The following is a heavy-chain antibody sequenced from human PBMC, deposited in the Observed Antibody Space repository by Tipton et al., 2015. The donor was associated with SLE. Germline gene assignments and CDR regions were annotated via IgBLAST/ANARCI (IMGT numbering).Heavy chain of an antibody. CDR3: ARQSDTTMVAYFDS. V-gene: IGHV4-4*07. Sequence: TLSLTCTVSGGSISPYYWTWIRQPAGKGLEWIGRIYNSGSPNYNPSLKSRVTISVDTSKNQFSLKLSSVTAADTAVYYCARQSDTTMVAYFDSWGQGTLVTVSA. D-gene: IGHD5-18*01. CDR1: GGSISPYY. J-gene: IGHJ4*02. CDR2: IYNSGSP.